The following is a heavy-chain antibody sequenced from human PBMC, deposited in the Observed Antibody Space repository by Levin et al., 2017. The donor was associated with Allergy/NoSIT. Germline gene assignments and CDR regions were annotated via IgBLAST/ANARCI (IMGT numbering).Heavy chain of an antibody. J-gene: IGHJ6*02. CDR1: GFTFGKYD. CDR3: VREYYDMLTGYDGMDV. V-gene: IGHV3-13*01. CDR2: IGTSSDT. Sequence: GGSLRLSCAATGFTFGKYDMHWVHQGRGKGLEWVSGIGTSSDTYYADSVKGRFTISRENAKNSLYLQMNSLKDGDTAVYYCVREYYDMLTGYDGMDVWGQGTTVTVSS. D-gene: IGHD3-9*01.